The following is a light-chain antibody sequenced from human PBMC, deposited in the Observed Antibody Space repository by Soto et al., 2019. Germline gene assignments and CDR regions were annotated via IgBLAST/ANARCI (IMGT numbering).Light chain of an antibody. CDR3: AAWDDSLNGVV. CDR1: SSNIGSNT. V-gene: IGLV1-44*01. J-gene: IGLJ2*01. Sequence: QSVLTQPPSASGTPGQRVTISCSGSSSNIGSNTVIWYQQLPGTAPKLLIYSNNQRPSGVPDRFSCSKSGTSASLAISGLQSEDEADYYCAAWDDSLNGVVFGGGTKLTVL. CDR2: SNN.